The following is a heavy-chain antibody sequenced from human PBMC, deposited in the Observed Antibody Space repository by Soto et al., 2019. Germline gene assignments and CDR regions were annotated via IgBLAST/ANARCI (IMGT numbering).Heavy chain of an antibody. CDR3: ARDRVSMIVVVDLIDY. CDR1: GFTFSSYA. CDR2: ISYDGSNK. J-gene: IGHJ4*02. V-gene: IGHV3-30-3*01. D-gene: IGHD3-22*01. Sequence: GGSLRLSCAASGFTFSSYAMHWVRQAPGKGLEWVAVISYDGSNKYYADSVKGRFTISRDNSKNTLYLQMNSLRAEDTAVYYCARDRVSMIVVVDLIDYWGQGTLVTVSS.